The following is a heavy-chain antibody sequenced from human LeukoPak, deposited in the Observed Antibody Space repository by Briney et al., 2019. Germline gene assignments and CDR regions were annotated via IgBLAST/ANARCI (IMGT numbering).Heavy chain of an antibody. CDR2: ISKSGTSI. Sequence: TGGSLRLSCAASGFTFSDHYLSWIRQAPGKGLEWVSYISKSGTSIYYADSVKGRFTISRDNAKNSLYLQMNSLRAEDTAVYYCARGHYGLDVWGQGTTITVSS. CDR1: GFTFSDHY. CDR3: ARGHYGLDV. J-gene: IGHJ6*02. V-gene: IGHV3-11*01.